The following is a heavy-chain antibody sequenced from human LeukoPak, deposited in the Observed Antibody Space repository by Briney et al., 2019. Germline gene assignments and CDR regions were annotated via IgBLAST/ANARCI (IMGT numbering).Heavy chain of an antibody. CDR3: ARVLPGTDAFDI. D-gene: IGHD3-10*01. V-gene: IGHV4-59*01. Sequence: SETLSLTCTVSGGSISSYYWSWIRQPPGKGLEWIGDIYYSGSTKYNPSLKSRVTISVDTSKNQSSRKLSSVTAADAAVYYWARVLPGTDAFDIWGQGTMVTVSS. CDR2: IYYSGST. J-gene: IGHJ3*02. CDR1: GGSISSYY.